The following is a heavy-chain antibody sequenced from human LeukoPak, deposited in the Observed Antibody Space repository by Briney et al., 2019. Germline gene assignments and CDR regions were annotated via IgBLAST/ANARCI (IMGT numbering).Heavy chain of an antibody. D-gene: IGHD3-22*01. Sequence: ASVKVSCKASGYTFTSYYMHWVRQAPGQGLEWMGIINPSGGSTSYAQKFQGRVTMTRDTSTSTVYMELSSLRSEDTAVYYCARAPGGVYDSSGYYYYWGQGTLVTVSS. V-gene: IGHV1-46*01. J-gene: IGHJ4*02. CDR1: GYTFTSYY. CDR2: INPSGGST. CDR3: ARAPGGVYDSSGYYYY.